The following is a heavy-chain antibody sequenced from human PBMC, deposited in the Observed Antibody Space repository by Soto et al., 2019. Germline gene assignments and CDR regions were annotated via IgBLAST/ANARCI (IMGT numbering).Heavy chain of an antibody. D-gene: IGHD5-12*01. CDR3: AREGVAPYYYYGMDV. V-gene: IGHV1-3*01. J-gene: IGHJ6*02. CDR1: GYTFTSYA. CDR2: INAGNGNT. Sequence: ASVKVSFKASGYTFTSYAMHWVRQAPGQRLEWMGWINAGNGNTKYSQKFQGRVTITRDTSASTAYMELRSLRSDDTAVYYCAREGVAPYYYYGMDVWGQGTPVTVSS.